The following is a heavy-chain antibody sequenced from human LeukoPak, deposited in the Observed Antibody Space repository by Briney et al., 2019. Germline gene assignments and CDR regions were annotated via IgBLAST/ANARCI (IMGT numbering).Heavy chain of an antibody. D-gene: IGHD3-22*01. J-gene: IGHJ4*02. CDR3: ARRAGDYSHPYDY. V-gene: IGHV3-53*01. Sequence: GGSLRLSCAASGLTVSSNCMSWVRQAPGKGLEWVSFIYSGGNTYYADSVKGRFTISRDNSKNTVHLQKNSLRAEDTAMYYCARRAGDYSHPYDYWGQGTLATVSS. CDR1: GLTVSSNC. CDR2: IYSGGNT.